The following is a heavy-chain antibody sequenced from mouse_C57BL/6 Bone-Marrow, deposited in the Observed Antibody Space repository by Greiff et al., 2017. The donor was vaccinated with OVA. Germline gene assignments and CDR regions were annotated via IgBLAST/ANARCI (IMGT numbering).Heavy chain of an antibody. J-gene: IGHJ4*01. CDR1: GFNIKNTY. Sequence: VQLQQSVAELVRPGASVKLSCTASGFNIKNTYMHWVKQRPEQGLEWIGRIDPANDNTKYAPKFQGKATMTADTSSNTAYLQLSSLSSEDTAVYCCARGNCGSSFYAMDYWGQGTSVTVSS. V-gene: IGHV14-3*01. CDR3: ARGNCGSSFYAMDY. CDR2: IDPANDNT. D-gene: IGHD1-1*01.